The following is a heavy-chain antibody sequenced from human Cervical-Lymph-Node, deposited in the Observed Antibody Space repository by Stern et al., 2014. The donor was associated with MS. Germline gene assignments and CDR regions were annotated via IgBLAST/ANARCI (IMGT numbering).Heavy chain of an antibody. J-gene: IGHJ4*01. V-gene: IGHV1-2*02. CDR1: GYIFTDYY. Sequence: VQLLESGAEAKAPGASMKVSCRASGYIFTDYYLHWVRQAPGQGLEWLGWINPNSGGTNYAQNFQGRVTMTRDTSISTAYMELRWLGYADTAVYYCARGSGTAYDLRGDYWGQGTLVTVSS. D-gene: IGHD3-3*01. CDR3: ARGSGTAYDLRGDY. CDR2: INPNSGGT.